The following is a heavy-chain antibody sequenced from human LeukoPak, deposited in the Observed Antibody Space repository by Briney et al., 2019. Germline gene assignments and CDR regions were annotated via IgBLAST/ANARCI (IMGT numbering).Heavy chain of an antibody. Sequence: HPGGSLRLSCAASGFTFTNYAMSWVRQTAGKGLEWVSSTSRYGEVTFYADSVKGRFTISRDNSKSTLYLQMNSLRVDDTAIYYCAKDRPNYSGRDGLYYTRGGDTWGRGTLVTVSS. CDR2: TSRYGEVT. J-gene: IGHJ5*02. V-gene: IGHV3-23*01. CDR1: GFTFTNYA. D-gene: IGHD3-10*01. CDR3: AKDRPNYSGRDGLYYTRGGDT.